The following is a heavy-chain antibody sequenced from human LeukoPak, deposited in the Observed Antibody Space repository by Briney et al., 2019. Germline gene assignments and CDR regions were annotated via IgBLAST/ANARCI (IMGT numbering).Heavy chain of an antibody. CDR2: IYHSGST. CDR1: RYSLSSGYY. Sequence: PSETLSLTCAVSRYSLSSGYYWGWMRQPPGKGLEWIGSIYHSGSTYYNPSLKSRVTISVDTSKNQFSLKLSSVTAADTAVYYCARGPLYCSSTSCYEYYYYYYMDVWGKGTAVTVSS. J-gene: IGHJ6*03. D-gene: IGHD2-2*01. V-gene: IGHV4-38-2*01. CDR3: ARGPLYCSSTSCYEYYYYYYMDV.